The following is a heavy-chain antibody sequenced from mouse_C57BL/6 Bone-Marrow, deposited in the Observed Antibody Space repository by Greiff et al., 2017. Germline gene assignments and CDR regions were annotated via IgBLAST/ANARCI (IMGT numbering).Heavy chain of an antibody. CDR1: GFNIKNTY. CDR2: IDPANGNT. D-gene: IGHD2-3*01. J-gene: IGHJ1*03. CDR3: ARYDGYSHWYFDV. V-gene: IGHV14-3*01. Sequence: VQLKQSVAELVRPGASVKLSCTASGFNIKNTYMHWVKQRPEQGLEWIGRIDPANGNTKYAPKFQGKATITADTSSNTAYLQLSSLTSEETAIYYCARYDGYSHWYFDVWGTGTTVTVSS.